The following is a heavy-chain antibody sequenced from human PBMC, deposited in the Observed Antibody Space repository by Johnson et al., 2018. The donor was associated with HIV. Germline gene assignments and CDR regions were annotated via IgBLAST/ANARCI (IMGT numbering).Heavy chain of an antibody. Sequence: EVQLLESGGGVVQPGRSLRLSCAASGFTFSSYAMHWVRQAPGKGLVWVSRINSDGSSTSYADSVKGRFTISRDNAKNTLYLQMNSLRAEDTAVYYCARDKAVGYSSGWHAFDIWGQGTMVTVSS. CDR3: ARDKAVGYSSGWHAFDI. V-gene: IGHV3-74*01. CDR2: INSDGSST. J-gene: IGHJ3*02. D-gene: IGHD6-19*01. CDR1: GFTFSSYA.